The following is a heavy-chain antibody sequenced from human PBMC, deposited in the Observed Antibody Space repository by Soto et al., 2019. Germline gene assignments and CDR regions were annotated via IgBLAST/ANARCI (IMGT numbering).Heavy chain of an antibody. J-gene: IGHJ3*02. D-gene: IGHD6-19*01. V-gene: IGHV3-74*01. CDR3: TSLSVAVDYFAFDI. Sequence: EVQLVESRGGLIQPGGSLRLSCTASGFPFSDLWMHWVRQAPGKGLEWVSRISHDGSSTSHADSVRGRFSISRDNAKNTVYLQMNSLRAEDTAVYYCTSLSVAVDYFAFDIWGQGTVVTVS. CDR1: GFPFSDLW. CDR2: ISHDGSST.